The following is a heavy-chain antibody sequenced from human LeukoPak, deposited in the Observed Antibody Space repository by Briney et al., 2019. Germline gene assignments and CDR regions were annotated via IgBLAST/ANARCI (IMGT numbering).Heavy chain of an antibody. CDR1: GYTLTELS. CDR3: ARAYCSGGNCYGFYMDV. D-gene: IGHD2-15*01. CDR2: FDPEDGET. J-gene: IGHJ6*03. Sequence: ASVKVSCKVSGYTLTELSMHWVRQAPGKGLEWMGGFDPEDGETIYAQKFQGRVTITRNTSISTAYMELSSLRSEDTAVYYCARAYCSGGNCYGFYMDVWGKGTTVTVSS. V-gene: IGHV1-24*01.